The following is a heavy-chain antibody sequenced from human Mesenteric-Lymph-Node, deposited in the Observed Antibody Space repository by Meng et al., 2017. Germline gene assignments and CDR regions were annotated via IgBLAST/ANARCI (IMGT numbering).Heavy chain of an antibody. V-gene: IGHV3-23*01. J-gene: IGHJ5*02. CDR2: ISGRRDST. Sequence: GESLKISCAASGFTFSSYAMTWVRQAPGKGLEWVSGISGRRDSTYYADSVKGRFTIFRDNSKNTLYLQMNSLRAEDTAVYYCAKVDYDPEKGWFDPWGQGTLVTVSS. CDR3: AKVDYDPEKGWFDP. CDR1: GFTFSSYA. D-gene: IGHD3-22*01.